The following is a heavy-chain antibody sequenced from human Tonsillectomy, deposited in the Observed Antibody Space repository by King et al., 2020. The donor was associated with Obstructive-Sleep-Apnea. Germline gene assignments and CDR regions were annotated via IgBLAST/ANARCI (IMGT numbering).Heavy chain of an antibody. D-gene: IGHD2-2*01. CDR1: GYSFTSYW. Sequence: QLVQSGAEVIKPGESLKISCKGSGYSFTSYWIGWVRQLPGKGLEWMGIIYPGDSDTRYSPSFQGQVTISADKSMRTAYLLWGSLKASDTAMYYCATSKGYCTSTSCYAPFDYWGQGTLVTVSS. J-gene: IGHJ4*02. CDR2: IYPGDSDT. V-gene: IGHV5-51*01. CDR3: ATSKGYCTSTSCYAPFDY.